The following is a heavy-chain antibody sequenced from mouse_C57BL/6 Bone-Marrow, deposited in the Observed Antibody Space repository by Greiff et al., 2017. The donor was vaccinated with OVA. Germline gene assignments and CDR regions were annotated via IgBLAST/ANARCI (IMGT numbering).Heavy chain of an antibody. D-gene: IGHD2-5*01. Sequence: EVKLVESGGGLVKPGGSLKLSCAASGFTFSSYAMSWVRQTPEKRLAWVATISDGGSYTYYPDNVKGRFTISRDNAKNNLYLQMSHLKSEDTAMYYCASHSNYDAMDYWGQGTSVTVSS. J-gene: IGHJ4*01. CDR3: ASHSNYDAMDY. CDR1: GFTFSSYA. V-gene: IGHV5-4*03. CDR2: ISDGGSYT.